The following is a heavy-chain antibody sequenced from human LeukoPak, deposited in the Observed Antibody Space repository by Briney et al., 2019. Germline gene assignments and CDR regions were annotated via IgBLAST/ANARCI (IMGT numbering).Heavy chain of an antibody. D-gene: IGHD3-10*01. CDR1: GFTFSSYW. Sequence: GGSLRLSCAASGFTFSSYWMSWVRQAPGKGLEWVANIKQDGSEKYYVDSVKGRFTISRDNAKNTLYLQMNSLRAEDTAVYYCAGSYYGSGSYYLSEWGQGTLVTVSS. V-gene: IGHV3-7*01. CDR2: IKQDGSEK. J-gene: IGHJ4*02. CDR3: AGSYYGSGSYYLSE.